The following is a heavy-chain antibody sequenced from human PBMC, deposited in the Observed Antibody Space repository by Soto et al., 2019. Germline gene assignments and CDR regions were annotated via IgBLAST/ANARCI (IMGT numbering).Heavy chain of an antibody. D-gene: IGHD2-2*01. J-gene: IGHJ5*02. V-gene: IGHV3-74*01. CDR3: VRDSQFMTTSCYGNWCDR. Sequence: EVQLVESGGGLVQPGGSLRLSCAASGFTFSTYWMHWIRQVPGNGLEWVSRINSDASHTYYADSVKGRFTISRYNAKNPLHLESNSLRAEDTAVYYCVRDSQFMTTSCYGNWCDRWGQGTLVTVSS. CDR1: GFTFSTYW. CDR2: INSDASHT.